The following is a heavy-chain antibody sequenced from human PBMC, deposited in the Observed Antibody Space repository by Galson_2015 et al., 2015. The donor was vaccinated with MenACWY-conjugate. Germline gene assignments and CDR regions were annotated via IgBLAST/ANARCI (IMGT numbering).Heavy chain of an antibody. V-gene: IGHV3-23*01. CDR1: GFAFSSSA. CDR3: ARGRGGYSYAYSPDY. Sequence: SLRLSCAVSGFAFSSSAMTWVGQAPGKGLEWDSSIRASGGSTYHADSVKGRFTISRDNSMNTLYLQVNSLRAEDTAVYYCARGRGGYSYAYSPDYWGHGTLVTVSS. J-gene: IGHJ4*01. CDR2: IRASGGST. D-gene: IGHD5-18*01.